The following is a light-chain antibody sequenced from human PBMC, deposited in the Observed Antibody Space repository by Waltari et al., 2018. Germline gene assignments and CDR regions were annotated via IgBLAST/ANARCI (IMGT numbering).Light chain of an antibody. V-gene: IGKV1-9*01. CDR2: AAS. J-gene: IGKJ2*01. CDR3: QQLNSYLYT. CDR1: QSVNNNY. Sequence: LTQSPGTLSLSPGERATLSCRASQSVNNNYLAWYQQKPGKAPKLLIYAASTLQSGVPSRFSGSGSGTEFTLTISSLQPEDFATYYCQQLNSYLYTFGQGTKLEIK.